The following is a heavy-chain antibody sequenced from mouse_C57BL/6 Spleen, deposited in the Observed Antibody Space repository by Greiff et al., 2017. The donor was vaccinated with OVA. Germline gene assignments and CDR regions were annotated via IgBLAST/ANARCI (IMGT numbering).Heavy chain of an antibody. Sequence: EVNLVESGGDLVKPGGSLKLSCAASGFTFSSYGMSWVRQTPDKRLEWVATISSGGSCTYYPDSVKGRFTLSRDNAKNTLYLQMSSLTSEDTAMYYCARQCGWDGYWYFDVWGTGTTVTVSS. CDR3: ARQCGWDGYWYFDV. J-gene: IGHJ1*03. CDR1: GFTFSSYG. CDR2: ISSGGSCT. D-gene: IGHD4-1*01. V-gene: IGHV5-6*01.